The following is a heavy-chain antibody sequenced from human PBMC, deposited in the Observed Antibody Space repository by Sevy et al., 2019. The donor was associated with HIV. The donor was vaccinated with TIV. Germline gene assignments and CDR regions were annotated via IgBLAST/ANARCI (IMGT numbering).Heavy chain of an antibody. V-gene: IGHV3-49*04. Sequence: GGSLRLSCIASGFIYGDYAMNWVRQAPGKGLEWVGFIRRKAFGGTTQYAASVKGRFTNSSEDSKSIAYLQMNSRKTGDTAVYYCTRGGSMTILSPWDYWGQGTLVTVSS. D-gene: IGHD3-3*01. CDR2: IRRKAFGGTT. CDR1: GFIYGDYA. CDR3: TRGGSMTILSPWDY. J-gene: IGHJ4*02.